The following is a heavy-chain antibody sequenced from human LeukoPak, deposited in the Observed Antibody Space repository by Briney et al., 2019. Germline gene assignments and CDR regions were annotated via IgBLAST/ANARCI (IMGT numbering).Heavy chain of an antibody. D-gene: IGHD5-18*01. CDR2: IRSRAYGGTT. J-gene: IGHJ6*02. Sequence: GSLRLSCTASEFTFGDHAMSWVRQAPGKGLEWVGFIRSRAYGGTTEYGPAVKGRFLISRDDSKSIAYLHMNSLKTEDTAVYYCARGPIQQWLYNGMDVWGQGTTVSVSS. CDR3: ARGPIQQWLYNGMDV. CDR1: EFTFGDHA. V-gene: IGHV3-49*04.